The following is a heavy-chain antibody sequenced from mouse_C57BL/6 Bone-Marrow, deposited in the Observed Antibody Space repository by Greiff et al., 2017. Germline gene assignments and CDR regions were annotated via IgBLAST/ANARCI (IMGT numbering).Heavy chain of an antibody. CDR3: ARGARSYDYDEDMDD. CDR1: GYTFTSYW. J-gene: IGHJ4*01. V-gene: IGHV1-69*01. Sequence: QVQLKQPGAELVMPGASVKLSCKASGYTFTSYWMHWVKQRPGQGLEWIGEIDPSDSYTNYNQKFKGKSTLTVDKSSSTAYMQLSSLTSEDSAVYYCARGARSYDYDEDMDDWGQGTSVTVSS. CDR2: IDPSDSYT. D-gene: IGHD2-4*01.